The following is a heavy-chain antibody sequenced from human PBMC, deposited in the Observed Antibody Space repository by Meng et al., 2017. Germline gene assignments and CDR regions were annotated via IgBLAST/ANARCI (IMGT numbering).Heavy chain of an antibody. J-gene: IGHJ5*02. CDR3: ARGHSGSYYIDSNWFDP. Sequence: SVKVSCKASGGTFSSYAISWVRQAPGQGLEWMGGIIPIFGTANYAQKFQGRVTITADESTSTAYMELSSLRSEDTAAYYCARGHSGSYYIDSNWFDPWGQGTLVTVSS. CDR1: GGTFSSYA. CDR2: IIPIFGTA. D-gene: IGHD1-26*01. V-gene: IGHV1-69*13.